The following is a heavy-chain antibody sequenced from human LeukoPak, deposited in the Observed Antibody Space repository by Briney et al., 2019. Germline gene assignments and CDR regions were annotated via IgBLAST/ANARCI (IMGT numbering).Heavy chain of an antibody. J-gene: IGHJ4*02. V-gene: IGHV4-38-2*01. Sequence: SETLSLTCAVSGYSISSGYYWGWIRQPPGKGLEWIGSIYHSGSTYYNPSLKSRVTISVDTSKNQSSLKLSSVTAADTAVYYCARLVIVVPFDYWGQGTLVTVSS. D-gene: IGHD2-2*01. CDR1: GYSISSGYY. CDR2: IYHSGST. CDR3: ARLVIVVPFDY.